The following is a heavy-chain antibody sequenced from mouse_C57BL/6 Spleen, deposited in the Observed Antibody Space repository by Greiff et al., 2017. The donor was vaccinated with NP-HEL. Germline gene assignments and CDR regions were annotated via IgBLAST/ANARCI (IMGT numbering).Heavy chain of an antibody. J-gene: IGHJ2*01. CDR2: IAPSDSYT. Sequence: QVQLQQPEAELVKPGASVKLSCKASGYTFTSYWMQWVKQRPGQGLEWIGEIAPSDSYTNYNQKFKGKATLTVDTSSSTAYLQLSSLTSADSAVYYCARKGLTGYFDYWGQGTTLTVSS. D-gene: IGHD4-1*01. CDR3: ARKGLTGYFDY. CDR1: GYTFTSYW. V-gene: IGHV1-50*01.